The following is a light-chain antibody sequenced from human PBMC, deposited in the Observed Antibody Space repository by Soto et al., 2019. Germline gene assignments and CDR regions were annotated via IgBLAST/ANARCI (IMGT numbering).Light chain of an antibody. Sequence: EIVLTQSPGTLSLSPGERATLSCRASQTVRTNYLAWFQHKPGQAPRLLIYGASSRATGIPDRISGSGSGTDFTLTINRLEPEDFAVYFCQHYSDSPLTFGGGTKVEIK. V-gene: IGKV3-20*01. J-gene: IGKJ4*01. CDR2: GAS. CDR1: QTVRTNY. CDR3: QHYSDSPLT.